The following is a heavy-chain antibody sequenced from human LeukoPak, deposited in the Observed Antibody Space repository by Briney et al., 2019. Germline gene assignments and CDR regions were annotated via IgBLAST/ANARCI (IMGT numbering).Heavy chain of an antibody. J-gene: IGHJ4*02. V-gene: IGHV3-30*18. CDR2: ISYDGSNK. CDR1: GFTFSSYG. D-gene: IGHD6-19*01. Sequence: GGSLRLSCAASGFTFSSYGMHWVRQAPGKGLEWVAVISYDGSNKYYADSVKGRFTISRDNSKNTLYLQMNSLRAEDTAVYYCAKDRRLWLESADYWGQGTLVTVSS. CDR3: AKDRRLWLESADY.